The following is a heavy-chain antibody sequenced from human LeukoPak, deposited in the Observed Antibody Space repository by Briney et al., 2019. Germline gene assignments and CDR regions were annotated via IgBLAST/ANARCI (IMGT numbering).Heavy chain of an antibody. CDR3: ARHIAVAAREGLWYFEL. CDR1: GYHFTPYW. D-gene: IGHD6-19*01. Sequence: GESLDISCQGSGYHFTPYWIVWVRQLPARGQERMGMTFHGHSYSIYSQSFQRQATISVNKSITTPYLPCTSLKASDTGMYYCARHIAVAAREGLWYFELWGRGALVTVSS. V-gene: IGHV5-51*01. CDR2: TFHGHSYS. J-gene: IGHJ2*01.